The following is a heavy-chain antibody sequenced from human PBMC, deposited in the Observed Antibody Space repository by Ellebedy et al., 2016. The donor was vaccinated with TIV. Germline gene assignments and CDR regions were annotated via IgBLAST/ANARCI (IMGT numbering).Heavy chain of an antibody. V-gene: IGHV4-59*01. J-gene: IGHJ4*02. CDR2: IYYSGST. CDR1: GGSFSGYY. Sequence: GSLRLXXAVYGGSFSGYYWSWIRQPPGKGLEWIGYIYYSGSTNYNPSLKSRVTISVDTSKNQFSLKLSSVTAADTAVYYCARNPNPDYWGQGTLVTVSS. CDR3: ARNPNPDY.